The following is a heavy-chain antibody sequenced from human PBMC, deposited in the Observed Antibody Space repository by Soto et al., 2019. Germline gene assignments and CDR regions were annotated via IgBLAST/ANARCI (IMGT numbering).Heavy chain of an antibody. J-gene: IGHJ3*02. D-gene: IGHD2-8*01. CDR1: GFTLSNYW. Sequence: EVQLVESGGDLVQPGESLRLSCEASGFTLSNYWLHWVRQAPGRGLVWVSRINSDGTNTRYADSVRGRFAISRDNAKNTVYLQMNSLRAEDTAVYYCARDLIAKDAFDIWGQGTMVTVSP. CDR2: INSDGTNT. V-gene: IGHV3-74*01. CDR3: ARDLIAKDAFDI.